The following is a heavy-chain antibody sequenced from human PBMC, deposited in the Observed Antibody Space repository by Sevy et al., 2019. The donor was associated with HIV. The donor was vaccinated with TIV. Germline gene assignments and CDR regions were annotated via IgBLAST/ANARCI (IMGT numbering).Heavy chain of an antibody. Sequence: GGSLRLSCAASGFTFSRYWMSWVRQAPGKGLEWVANIKVDGSEKYYVDSVKGRFTISSDNAKNSLYLQMNSLRAEDTAVYYCARDCNSNTCLWGLDVWGQGTTVTVSS. CDR3: ARDCNSNTCLWGLDV. CDR2: IKVDGSEK. CDR1: GFTFSRYW. J-gene: IGHJ6*02. V-gene: IGHV3-7*03. D-gene: IGHD2-2*01.